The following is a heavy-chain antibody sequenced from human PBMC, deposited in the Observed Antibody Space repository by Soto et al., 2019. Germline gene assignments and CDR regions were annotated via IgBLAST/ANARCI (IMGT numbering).Heavy chain of an antibody. CDR1: GYTFTDCS. V-gene: IGHV1-3*04. D-gene: IGHD1-1*01. Sequence: QVQLVQSGAEVKKPGASVKVSCTASGYTFTDCSIHWVRQARGQGLEWMGWINTGHGNTQYSLKFQDRVTITRESSATTAYMELSSLTSEDTAVYYCARAPWRATVSYWYFDVWGRGTLVTVSS. J-gene: IGHJ2*01. CDR2: INTGHGNT. CDR3: ARAPWRATVSYWYFDV.